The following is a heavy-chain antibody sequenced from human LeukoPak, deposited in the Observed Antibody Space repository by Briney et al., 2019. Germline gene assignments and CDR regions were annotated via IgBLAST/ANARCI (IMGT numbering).Heavy chain of an antibody. CDR1: GFSFSSFE. CDR3: ARDTARMNDSFFM. CDR2: ISGSGSAT. D-gene: IGHD2-8*01. Sequence: GGSLRLSCEASGFSFSSFEMNWVRQAAGKEPEWISYISGSGSATEYADSVKGRFTISRDNAQNSLFLQMDNLRVEDTAVYYCARDTARMNDSFFMWGQGTMVTVSS. V-gene: IGHV3-48*03. J-gene: IGHJ3*02.